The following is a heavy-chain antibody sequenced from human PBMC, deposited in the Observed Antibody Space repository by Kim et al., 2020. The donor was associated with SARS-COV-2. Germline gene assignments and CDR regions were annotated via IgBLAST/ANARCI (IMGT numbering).Heavy chain of an antibody. CDR3: ARDGLAAAGSYYYYGMDV. CDR2: IKQDGSEK. CDR1: GFTFSSYW. D-gene: IGHD6-13*01. J-gene: IGHJ6*02. Sequence: GGSLRLSCAASGFTFSSYWMSWVRQAPGKGLEWVANIKQDGSEKYYVDSVKGRFTISRDNAKNSLYLQMNSLRAEDTAGYYCARDGLAAAGSYYYYGMDVWGQGTTVTVSS. V-gene: IGHV3-7*03.